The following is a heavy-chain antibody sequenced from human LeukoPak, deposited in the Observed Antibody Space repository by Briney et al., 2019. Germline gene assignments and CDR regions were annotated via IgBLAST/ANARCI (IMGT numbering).Heavy chain of an antibody. CDR1: GGSFSGYY. CDR2: INHSGST. J-gene: IGHJ5*02. D-gene: IGHD3-3*01. V-gene: IGHV4-34*01. CDR3: ARGYDFWSGSRGFDP. Sequence: PSETLSLTCAVYGGSFSGYYWSWIRQPPGKGLEWIGEINHSGSTNYNPSLKSRDTISVDTSKNQFSLKLSSVTAADTAVYYCARGYDFWSGSRGFDPWGQGTLVTVSS.